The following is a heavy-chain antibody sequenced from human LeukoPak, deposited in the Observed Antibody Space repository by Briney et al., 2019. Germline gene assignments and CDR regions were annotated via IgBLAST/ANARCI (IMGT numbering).Heavy chain of an antibody. V-gene: IGHV4-59*01. CDR3: AKGGSTNFYYGDV. CDR2: IYDSGST. D-gene: IGHD2/OR15-2a*01. Sequence: SETLSLTCSVSGXSMTNLYWTWIRQPPGKGLEWIGDIYDSGSTRYNTSLESRVTISVDTSKNQFSLKLSSVTAADTAVYYCAKGGSTNFYYGDVWGQGTTVTVSS. CDR1: GXSMTNLY. J-gene: IGHJ6*02.